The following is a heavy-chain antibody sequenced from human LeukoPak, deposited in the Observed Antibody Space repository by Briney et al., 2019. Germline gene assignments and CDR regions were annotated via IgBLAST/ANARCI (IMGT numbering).Heavy chain of an antibody. V-gene: IGHV3-23*01. D-gene: IGHD6-13*01. Sequence: GGSLRLSCAASGFTFSSYAMGWVRQAPGKGLEWVSAISGSGGSTYYADSVKGGLTISRENSKNTLYLQMNSLRAEDTAVYYCAKDHSAAGPFDYWGQGTLVTVSS. CDR2: ISGSGGST. CDR3: AKDHSAAGPFDY. CDR1: GFTFSSYA. J-gene: IGHJ4*02.